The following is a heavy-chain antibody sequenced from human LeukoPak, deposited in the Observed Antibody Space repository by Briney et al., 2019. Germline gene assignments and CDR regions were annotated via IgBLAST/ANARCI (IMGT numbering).Heavy chain of an antibody. J-gene: IGHJ4*02. CDR1: GFTFSSYA. V-gene: IGHV3-30-3*01. D-gene: IGHD6-19*01. CDR3: ATLYSSGRTPFDY. Sequence: GGSLRLSCAASGFTFSSYAMHWVRQAPGKGLEWVAVISYDGSNKYYADSVKGRFTISRDNSKNTLYLQMNSLRAEDTAVYYGATLYSSGRTPFDYWGQGTLVTVSS. CDR2: ISYDGSNK.